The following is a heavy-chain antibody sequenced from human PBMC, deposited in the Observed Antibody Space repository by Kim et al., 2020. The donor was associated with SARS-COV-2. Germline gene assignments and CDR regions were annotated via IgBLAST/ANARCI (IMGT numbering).Heavy chain of an antibody. V-gene: IGHV3-23*01. J-gene: IGHJ3*02. CDR3: ARPQDNIVVMVALGGAFGI. CDR1: GFTFSSYA. Sequence: GGSLRLSCAASGFTFSSYAMSWVRQAPGKGLEWVSAISGSGGSTYYADSVKGRFTISRDNSKNTLYLQMNSLRAEDTAVYYCARPQDNIVVMVALGGAFGIWGQGTMVTVSS. CDR2: ISGSGGST. D-gene: IGHD2-15*01.